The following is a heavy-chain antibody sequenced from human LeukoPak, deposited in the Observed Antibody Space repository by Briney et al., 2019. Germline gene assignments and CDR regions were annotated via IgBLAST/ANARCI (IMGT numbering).Heavy chain of an antibody. CDR2: IIPIFGTA. CDR1: GGTFSSYA. D-gene: IGHD3-16*01. J-gene: IGHJ4*02. V-gene: IGHV1-69*13. CDR3: ARGLRLGYTTLGIDY. Sequence: ALVKVSCKASGGTFSSYAISWVRQAPGQGLEWMGGIIPIFGTANYAQKFQGRVTITADESTSTAYMELSSLRSEDTAVYYCARGLRLGYTTLGIDYWGQGTLVTVSS.